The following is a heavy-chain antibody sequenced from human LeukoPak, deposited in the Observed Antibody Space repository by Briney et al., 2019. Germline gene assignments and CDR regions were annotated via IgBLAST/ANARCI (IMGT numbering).Heavy chain of an antibody. CDR3: ARDVVDAVAGSHYYYYYMDV. Sequence: PGGSLRLSCSASGFTFSNFAMSWVRQAPGKGLEWVSAVSSDGINTYYTDSLKGRFTISRDNSKNTVFLQMHSLTAEDTAVYYCARDVVDAVAGSHYYYYYMDVWGKGTTVTVSS. J-gene: IGHJ6*03. CDR2: VSSDGINT. D-gene: IGHD6-19*01. V-gene: IGHV3-23*01. CDR1: GFTFSNFA.